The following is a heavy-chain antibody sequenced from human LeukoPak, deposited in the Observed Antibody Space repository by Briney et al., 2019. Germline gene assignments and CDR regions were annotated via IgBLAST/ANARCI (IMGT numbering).Heavy chain of an antibody. CDR2: INHSGST. J-gene: IGHJ5*02. Sequence: SETLSLTCAVYGGSFSGYYWSWIRQPPGKGLEWIGEINHSGSTNYNPSFKSRVTISVDTSKNQFSLKLSSVTAADTAVYYCARRAKITMVRGVRSRRSNNWFDPWGQGTLVTVSS. V-gene: IGHV4-34*01. D-gene: IGHD3-10*01. CDR1: GGSFSGYY. CDR3: ARRAKITMVRGVRSRRSNNWFDP.